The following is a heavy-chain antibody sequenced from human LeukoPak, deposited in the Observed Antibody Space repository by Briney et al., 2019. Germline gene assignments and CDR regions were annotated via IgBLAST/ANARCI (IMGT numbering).Heavy chain of an antibody. CDR3: GSSGVLFLIDY. D-gene: IGHD5-12*01. CDR1: GGSISRYY. CDR2: IYYSGST. V-gene: IGHV4-59*01. Sequence: SEILSLTCTVSGGSISRYYWSWFRQPPGKGLEWIGYIYYSGSTNYNPSLKSRVTISVDTSKNQFSLKLSSVSAADTAVYYCGSSGVLFLIDYWGQGTLVTVSS. J-gene: IGHJ4*02.